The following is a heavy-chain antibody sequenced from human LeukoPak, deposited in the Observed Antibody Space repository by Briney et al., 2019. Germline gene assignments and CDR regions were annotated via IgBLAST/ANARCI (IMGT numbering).Heavy chain of an antibody. Sequence: PSETLSLTCTVTGTSIRSGSYYWNWIRQAAGRGLEWIGRMYIGGRTTYNPSLKSRVTISLETTENQFSLRLRSVTAADTAVYYCAREGIAVADTYYYYYMDVWGKGTWVTVSS. D-gene: IGHD6-19*01. V-gene: IGHV4-61*02. CDR1: GTSIRSGSYY. CDR2: MYIGGRT. CDR3: AREGIAVADTYYYYYMDV. J-gene: IGHJ6*03.